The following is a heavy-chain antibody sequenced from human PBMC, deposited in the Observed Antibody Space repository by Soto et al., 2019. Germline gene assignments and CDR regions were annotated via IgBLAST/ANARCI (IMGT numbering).Heavy chain of an antibody. J-gene: IGHJ3*02. Sequence: ASVKVSCKASGYTFTSYYMHWVRQAPGQGLEWMGIINPSGGSTSYAQKFQGRVTMTRDTSTSTAYMELSRLRSDDTAVYYCARSTGTTPHAFDIWGQGTMVTVSS. V-gene: IGHV1-46*01. CDR3: ARSTGTTPHAFDI. CDR1: GYTFTSYY. D-gene: IGHD1-7*01. CDR2: INPSGGST.